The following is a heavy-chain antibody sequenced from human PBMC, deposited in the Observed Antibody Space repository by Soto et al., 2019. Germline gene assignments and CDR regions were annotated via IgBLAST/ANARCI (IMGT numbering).Heavy chain of an antibody. J-gene: IGHJ3*01. CDR2: ISRSGDTI. CDR1: GFRLSDYE. CDR3: ACCSGWFEAEAIDL. V-gene: IGHV3-11*01. D-gene: IGHD2-15*01. Sequence: GGSLRLSCAVSGFRLSDYEMSWIRQAPGKGPEWVSFISRSGDTIYYVDSVKGRFSISRDNAKNSVYLQVRSLRVEDTAAYFCACCSGWFEAEAIDLRGPATMVTV.